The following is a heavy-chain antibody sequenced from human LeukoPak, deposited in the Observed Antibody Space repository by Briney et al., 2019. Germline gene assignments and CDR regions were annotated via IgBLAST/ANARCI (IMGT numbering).Heavy chain of an antibody. CDR1: GFTFSSYA. D-gene: IGHD6-13*01. J-gene: IGHJ4*02. V-gene: IGHV3-30-3*01. CDR3: ARPSSSRVGGYFDY. Sequence: GGSLRLSCAASGFTFSSYAMHWVRQAPGKGLEWVAVISYDGSNKYYADSVKGRFTISRDNSKNTLYLQMNSLRAEDTAVYYCARPSSSRVGGYFDYWGQGTLVTVSS. CDR2: ISYDGSNK.